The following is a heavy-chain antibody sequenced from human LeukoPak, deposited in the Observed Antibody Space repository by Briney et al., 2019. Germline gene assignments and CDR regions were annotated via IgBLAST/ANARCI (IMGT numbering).Heavy chain of an antibody. CDR3: ARSSSSWYGNWFDP. J-gene: IGHJ5*02. CDR2: INTNTGNP. CDR1: GYRFTNYA. V-gene: IGHV7-4-1*02. D-gene: IGHD6-13*01. Sequence: GASVKVSCKASGYRFTNYAMNWVRQAPGQGLEWMGWINTNTGNPTYGQGFTGRFVFSLDTSVSTAYLQISSLKAEDTAVYYCARSSSSWYGNWFDPWGQGTLVTVSS.